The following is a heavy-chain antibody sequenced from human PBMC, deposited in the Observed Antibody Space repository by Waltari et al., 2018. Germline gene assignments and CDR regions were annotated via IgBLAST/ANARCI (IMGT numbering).Heavy chain of an antibody. CDR1: GGAFTNYA. CDR2: IIPFFNTT. CDR3: ARDHYYGSGSYYDY. J-gene: IGHJ4*02. V-gene: IGHV1-69*01. D-gene: IGHD3-10*01. Sequence: QVQLVQSGAEVKKPGSSVKVSCETPGGAFTNYAITWVRQAPGQGLEWMGGIIPFFNTTNSAPKFQDRLTITADASTNTAYMELSSLRSDDTAVYYCARDHYYGSGSYYDYWGQGTLVTVSS.